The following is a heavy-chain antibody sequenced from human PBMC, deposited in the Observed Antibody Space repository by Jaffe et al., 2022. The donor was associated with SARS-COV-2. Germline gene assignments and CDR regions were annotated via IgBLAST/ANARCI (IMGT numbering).Heavy chain of an antibody. V-gene: IGHV3-49*05. J-gene: IGHJ4*02. CDR3: TNTWAPAAIETNDY. CDR1: GFTFGDYA. D-gene: IGHD2-2*01. CDR2: IRSKAYGGTT. Sequence: EVQLVESGGGLVKPGRSLRLSCTASGFTFGDYAMSWFRQAPGKGLEWVGFIRSKAYGGTTEYAASVKGRFTISRDDSKSIAYLQMNSLKTEDTAVYYCTNTWAPAAIETNDYWGQGTLVTVSS.